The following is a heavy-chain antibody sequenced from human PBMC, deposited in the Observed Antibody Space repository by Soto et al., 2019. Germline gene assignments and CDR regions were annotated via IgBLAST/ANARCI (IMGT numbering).Heavy chain of an antibody. Sequence: QVQLQESGPGLVKPSQTLSLTCTVSGGSISSGGYYWSWIRQHPGKGLEWIGYIYYSGSTYYNPSLKSRLTISVDTSKNQFSLKLSSVTAADTAVYYCARSFDVAAAGPFDCWGQGTLVTVSS. V-gene: IGHV4-31*03. J-gene: IGHJ4*02. CDR2: IYYSGST. CDR3: ARSFDVAAAGPFDC. CDR1: GGSISSGGYY. D-gene: IGHD6-13*01.